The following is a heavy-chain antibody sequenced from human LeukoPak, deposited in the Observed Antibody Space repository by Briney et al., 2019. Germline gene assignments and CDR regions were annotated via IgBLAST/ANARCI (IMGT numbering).Heavy chain of an antibody. D-gene: IGHD5-12*01. CDR3: ARGVDSGYPYFDH. CDR1: GYTFTGYY. V-gene: IGHV1-2*02. J-gene: IGHJ4*02. Sequence: GASVKASCKASGYTFTGYYMHSVRQAPGQGLEWMGWINPNSGGTNSAQKFQGRVTMTRDTSISTAYMELSRLRSDDTAMYYCARGVDSGYPYFDHWGQGTLVTVSS. CDR2: INPNSGGT.